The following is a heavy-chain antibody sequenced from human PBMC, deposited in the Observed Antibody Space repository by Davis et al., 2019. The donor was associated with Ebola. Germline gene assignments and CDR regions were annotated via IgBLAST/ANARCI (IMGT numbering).Heavy chain of an antibody. J-gene: IGHJ4*02. V-gene: IGHV4-59*12. Sequence: MPSETLSLTCTVSGGFISSYYWSWIRQPPGKGLEWIGYIYYSGSTNYNPSLKSRVTISVDTSKNQFSLKLSSVTAADTAVYYCAGRLRSFDYWGQGTLVTVSS. CDR2: IYYSGST. D-gene: IGHD3-16*01. CDR1: GGFISSYY. CDR3: AGRLRSFDY.